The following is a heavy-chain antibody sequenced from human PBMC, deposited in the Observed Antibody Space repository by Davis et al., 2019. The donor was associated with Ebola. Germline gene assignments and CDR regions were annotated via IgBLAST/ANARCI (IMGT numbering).Heavy chain of an antibody. Sequence: ASVKVSCKTSGYTFTSYFLHWVRQAPGQGLEWMGIINPSGGTTTYAQKFQGRVTMTRDTSTNTLYMELSSLTSGDTAVYYCVRDLRGWGDFDYWGQGTLVTVSS. D-gene: IGHD3-10*01. CDR1: GYTFTSYF. J-gene: IGHJ4*02. V-gene: IGHV1-46*01. CDR2: INPSGGTT. CDR3: VRDLRGWGDFDY.